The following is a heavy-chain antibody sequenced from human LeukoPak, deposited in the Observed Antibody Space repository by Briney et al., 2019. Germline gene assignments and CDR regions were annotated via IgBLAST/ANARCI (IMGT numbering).Heavy chain of an antibody. CDR1: GYTFTGYY. V-gene: IGHV1-2*02. D-gene: IGHD6-6*01. Sequence: GASVKVSCKASGYTFTGYYMHWVRQAPGQGLEWMGCINPNSGGTKYAQKFQGRVTMTRDTSISTAYMELSSLRSDDTAVYYCARALYIAARPDYWGQGTLVTVSS. J-gene: IGHJ4*02. CDR3: ARALYIAARPDY. CDR2: INPNSGGT.